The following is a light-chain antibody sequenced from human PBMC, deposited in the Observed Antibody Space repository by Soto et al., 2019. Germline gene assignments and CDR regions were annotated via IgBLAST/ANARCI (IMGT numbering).Light chain of an antibody. CDR2: RNN. V-gene: IGLV1-47*01. Sequence: QSVLTQPPSASGTPGQRVTISCSGSSSNIGSNYVYWYQQLPGTAPKLLIYRNNQRPSGVPDRFSGSKSGTSASLAISGLRSEDEADYYCAAWDDSLGVVIGGGTKLTVL. CDR3: AAWDDSLGVV. CDR1: SSNIGSNY. J-gene: IGLJ2*01.